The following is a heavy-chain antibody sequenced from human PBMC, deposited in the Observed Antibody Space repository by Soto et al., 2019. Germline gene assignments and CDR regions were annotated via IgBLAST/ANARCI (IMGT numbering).Heavy chain of an antibody. Sequence: ASVKVSCKASGYTFTSYDINWVRQATGQGLEWMGWMNPNSGNTGYAQKFQGRVTMTRNTSISTAYMELSSLRSEDTAVYYCASNSGYSYGFADAFDIWGQGTMVTV. CDR1: GYTFTSYD. V-gene: IGHV1-8*01. CDR2: MNPNSGNT. D-gene: IGHD5-18*01. J-gene: IGHJ3*02. CDR3: ASNSGYSYGFADAFDI.